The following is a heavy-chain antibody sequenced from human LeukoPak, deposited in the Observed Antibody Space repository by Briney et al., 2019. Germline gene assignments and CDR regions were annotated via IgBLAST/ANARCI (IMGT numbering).Heavy chain of an antibody. CDR2: INPDGRDT. CDR1: GFTFSSYW. V-gene: IGHV3-7*01. Sequence: PGESLRLSCAASGFTFSSYWMSWVRQAPGKGLEWVAHINPDGRDTYYVDSVKGRFTISRDNAQNSMYLQMNSLRVEDTAVYYCTSWGDTTAEYFQRWGQGTLVTVSS. J-gene: IGHJ1*01. CDR3: TSWGDTTAEYFQR. D-gene: IGHD2-21*02.